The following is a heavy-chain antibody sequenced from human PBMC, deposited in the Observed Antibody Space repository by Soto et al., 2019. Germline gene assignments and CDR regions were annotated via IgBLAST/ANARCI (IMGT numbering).Heavy chain of an antibody. D-gene: IGHD4-17*01. CDR3: AKDLTVTTRRNYYYYGMDV. Sequence: QVQLVESGGGVVQPGRSLRLSCAASGFTFSSYGMHWVRQAPGKGLEWVAVISYDGSNKYYADSVKGRFTISRDNSKNTLYLKMNSLRAEDTAVYYCAKDLTVTTRRNYYYYGMDVWGQGTTVTVSS. V-gene: IGHV3-30*18. CDR1: GFTFSSYG. J-gene: IGHJ6*02. CDR2: ISYDGSNK.